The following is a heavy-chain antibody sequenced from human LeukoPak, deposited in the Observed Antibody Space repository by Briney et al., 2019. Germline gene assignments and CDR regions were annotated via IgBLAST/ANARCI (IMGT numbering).Heavy chain of an antibody. V-gene: IGHV3-23*01. CDR2: ISGSGGST. CDR1: GFTFSSYA. D-gene: IGHD4-23*01. CDR3: AKLSNSQYYFDY. Sequence: GGSLRLSCAASGFTFSSYAVSWVRQAPGKGLEWVSAISGSGGSTYYADSVKGRFTISRDNSKNTLYLQMNSLRAEDTAVYYCAKLSNSQYYFDYWGQGTLVTVSS. J-gene: IGHJ4*02.